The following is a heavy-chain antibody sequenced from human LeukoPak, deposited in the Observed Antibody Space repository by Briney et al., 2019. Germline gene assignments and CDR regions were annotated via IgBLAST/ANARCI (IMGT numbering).Heavy chain of an antibody. CDR1: GGSFSGYY. CDR3: ARDFDY. Sequence: SETLSLTCAVYGGSFSGYYWSWIRQPPGKGLEWIGSIYYSGSIYFSGSSDYNPSLKSRVTISGDTSKNHFSLRLRSVTAADTAVYYCARDFDYWGQGTLVTVSS. CDR2: IYYSGSIYFSGSS. J-gene: IGHJ4*02. V-gene: IGHV4-34*01.